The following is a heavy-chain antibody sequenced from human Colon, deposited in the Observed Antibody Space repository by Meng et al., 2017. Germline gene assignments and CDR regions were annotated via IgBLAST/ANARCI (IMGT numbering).Heavy chain of an antibody. V-gene: IGHV1-2*02. CDR2: IVPNSGDT. D-gene: IGHD2-15*01. Sequence: QLRLGQSGTEVKRPGASVKVSCKASGYTFSDCYIHWVRQAPGQGLEWMGWIVPNSGDTNYAQKFQGRVTMTRDTSISTTYMELSRLTSDDTAVYYCARSTPSLDYWGQGTLVTVSS. J-gene: IGHJ4*02. CDR1: GYTFSDCY. CDR3: ARSTPSLDY.